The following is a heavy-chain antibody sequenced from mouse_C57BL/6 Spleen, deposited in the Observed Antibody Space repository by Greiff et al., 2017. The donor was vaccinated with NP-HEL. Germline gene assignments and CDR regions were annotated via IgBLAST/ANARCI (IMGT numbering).Heavy chain of an antibody. CDR1: GFNIKDDY. J-gene: IGHJ4*01. V-gene: IGHV14-4*01. D-gene: IGHD1-1*01. CDR2: IDPENGDT. CDR3: TTATTVGAMDY. Sequence: VQLQQSGAELVRPGASVKLSCTASGFNIKDDYMHWVKQRPEQGLEWIGWIDPENGDTEYASKFQGKATITADTSSNTAYLQLSSLTSEDTAVYYCTTATTVGAMDYWGQGTSVTVSS.